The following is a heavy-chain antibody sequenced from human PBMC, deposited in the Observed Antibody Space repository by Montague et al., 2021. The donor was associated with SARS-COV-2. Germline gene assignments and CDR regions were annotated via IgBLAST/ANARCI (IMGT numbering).Heavy chain of an antibody. CDR2: VDHRGSS. D-gene: IGHD3-3*01. V-gene: IGHV4-34*01. CDR3: ARGRVTVFGVLIMLPAAGPLDS. J-gene: IGHJ3*02. Sequence: SETLSLTCAVYGGSFSDHYWTWIRQAPGKGLEWIGEVDHRGSSSHNPSLQSRLTISVDRSKNQFSLRLTSITAADTAVYYCARGRVTVFGVLIMLPAAGPLDSWGLGTKVTVSS. CDR1: GGSFSDHY.